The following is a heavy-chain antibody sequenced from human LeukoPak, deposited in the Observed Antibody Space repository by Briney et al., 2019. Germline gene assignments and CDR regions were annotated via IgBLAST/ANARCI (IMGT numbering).Heavy chain of an antibody. J-gene: IGHJ4*02. Sequence: SETLSLTCTVSGGSISSYYWSWIRQPPGKGLEWIGSIYYSGSTYYNPSLKSRVTISVDTSKNQFSLKLSSVTAADTAVYYCASLITIFGVVSVFDYWGQGTLVTVSS. CDR3: ASLITIFGVVSVFDY. D-gene: IGHD3-3*01. CDR2: IYYSGST. CDR1: GGSISSYY. V-gene: IGHV4-59*05.